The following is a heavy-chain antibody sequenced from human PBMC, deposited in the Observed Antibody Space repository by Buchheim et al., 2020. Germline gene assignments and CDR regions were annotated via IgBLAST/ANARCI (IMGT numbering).Heavy chain of an antibody. CDR2: VSYDGSNK. CDR3: AKDLGLLGLPFYYGMDV. D-gene: IGHD3-16*01. Sequence: QVQLVESGGGVVQPGRSLRLSCAASGFTFSNYGMHWVRQAPGKGLEWVAVVSYDGSNKYYADSVKGRFTISRDNSKHTLYLQMNSLRAEDTAVYYCAKDLGLLGLPFYYGMDVWGQGTT. J-gene: IGHJ6*02. CDR1: GFTFSNYG. V-gene: IGHV3-30*18.